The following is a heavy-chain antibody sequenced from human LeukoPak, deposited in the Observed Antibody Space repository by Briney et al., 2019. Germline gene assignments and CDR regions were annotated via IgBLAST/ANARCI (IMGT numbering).Heavy chain of an antibody. J-gene: IGHJ1*01. Sequence: SVKVSCKASGGAFSSYTISWVRQAPGQGLEWMGGIIPIFGTTNYAQRFQGRVTISADESTSTAYKELSSLRSEDTAVYYCASVWFGPTIHGYFQHWGQGTLVTVSS. CDR1: GGAFSSYT. CDR2: IIPIFGTT. CDR3: ASVWFGPTIHGYFQH. D-gene: IGHD3-10*01. V-gene: IGHV1-69*13.